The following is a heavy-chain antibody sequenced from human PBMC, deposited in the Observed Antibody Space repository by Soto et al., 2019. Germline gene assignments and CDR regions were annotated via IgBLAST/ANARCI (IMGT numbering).Heavy chain of an antibody. CDR3: ARDHLILGIAVAGIPQTNFDY. CDR1: GGTFSSYT. J-gene: IGHJ4*02. Sequence: ASVKVSCKASGGTFSSYTISWVRQAPGQGLEWMGRIIPILGIANYAQKFQGRVTITADKSTSTAYMELSSLRSEDTAVYYCARDHLILGIAVAGIPQTNFDYWGQGTLVTVSS. V-gene: IGHV1-69*04. CDR2: IIPILGIA. D-gene: IGHD6-19*01.